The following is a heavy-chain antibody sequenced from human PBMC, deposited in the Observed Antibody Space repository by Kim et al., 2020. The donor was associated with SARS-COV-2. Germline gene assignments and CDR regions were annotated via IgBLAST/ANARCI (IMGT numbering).Heavy chain of an antibody. CDR3: AKADFWSGRSPYCYYYMDV. J-gene: IGHJ6*03. Sequence: GGSLRLSCAASGFTFDDYAMHWVRQAPGKGLEWVSLISGDGGRTYYADSVKGRFTISRDNRKNSLYLQMNSLRTEDTALYYCAKADFWSGRSPYCYYYMDVWGKGTTVTVSS. CDR2: ISGDGGRT. CDR1: GFTFDDYA. V-gene: IGHV3-43*02. D-gene: IGHD3-3*01.